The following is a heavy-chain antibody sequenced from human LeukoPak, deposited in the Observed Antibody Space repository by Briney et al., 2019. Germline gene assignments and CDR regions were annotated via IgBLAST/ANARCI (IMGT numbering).Heavy chain of an antibody. D-gene: IGHD2-2*01. V-gene: IGHV1-69*05. CDR3: ASGSVVVPAALNAFDI. CDR2: IIPIFGTA. Sequence: SVKVSCKASEGTFSSYAISWVRQAPGQGLEWMGGIIPIFGTANYAQKFQGRVTITTDESTSTAYMELSSLRSEDTAVYYCASGSVVVPAALNAFDIWGQGTMVTVSS. CDR1: EGTFSSYA. J-gene: IGHJ3*02.